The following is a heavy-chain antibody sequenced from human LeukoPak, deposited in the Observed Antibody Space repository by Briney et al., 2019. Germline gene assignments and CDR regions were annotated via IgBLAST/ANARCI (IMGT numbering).Heavy chain of an antibody. J-gene: IGHJ4*02. D-gene: IGHD1-26*01. Sequence: SETLSLTCTVSGYSISSGYYWGWIRQPPGMGLEWIGSIYHGGNTYYNPSLESRVTISVDTSKNQFSLKLSSVTAADTAVYYCARGYSGSYHTPFYWGQGTLVTVSS. CDR3: ARGYSGSYHTPFY. CDR2: IYHGGNT. V-gene: IGHV4-38-2*02. CDR1: GYSISSGYY.